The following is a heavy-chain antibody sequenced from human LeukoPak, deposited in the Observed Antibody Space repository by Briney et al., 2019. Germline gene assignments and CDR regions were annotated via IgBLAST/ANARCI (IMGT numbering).Heavy chain of an antibody. CDR2: IYNSGST. CDR3: ARYSSSGLDY. D-gene: IGHD6-19*01. CDR1: GGSIRSYH. J-gene: IGHJ4*02. Sequence: SETLSLTCTVSGGSIRSYHWSWIRQPPGKGLEWICYIYNSGSTNYSPSLKSRVTISVDTSKNQFSLKLSSVTAEDTAVYYCARYSSSGLDYWGQGTLVTVSS. V-gene: IGHV4-59*01.